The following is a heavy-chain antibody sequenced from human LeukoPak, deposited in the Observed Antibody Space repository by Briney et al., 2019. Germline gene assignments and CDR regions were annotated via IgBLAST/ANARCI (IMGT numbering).Heavy chain of an antibody. J-gene: IGHJ4*02. CDR3: VRLRWALLAPYFGH. V-gene: IGHV4-59*01. D-gene: IGHD2-15*01. Sequence: KASETLSLTRSVSTDSTNTYYWIWLRQSRGKALEWIGHLYHSGSTDYNLSFKSRVTISIDMSMQVFSLKLTSVPVADTALLYCVRLRWALLAPYFGHWGRGAFVIVSS. CDR1: TDSTNTYY. CDR2: LYHSGST.